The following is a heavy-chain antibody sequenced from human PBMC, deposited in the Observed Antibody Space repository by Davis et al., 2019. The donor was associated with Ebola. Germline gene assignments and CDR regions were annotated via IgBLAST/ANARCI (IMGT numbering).Heavy chain of an antibody. Sequence: GESLKISCVGPGFSVSDKYMSWVRQAPGKGLEWVSVIYRDGRMYHADSVKGRFTISRDDSKNTVYLQINSLRAEDTAMYHCTRHVPGDFWYFDLWGRGTLVTVSS. V-gene: IGHV3-66*04. CDR3: TRHVPGDFWYFDL. CDR1: GFSVSDKY. J-gene: IGHJ2*01. CDR2: IYRDGRM. D-gene: IGHD4-17*01.